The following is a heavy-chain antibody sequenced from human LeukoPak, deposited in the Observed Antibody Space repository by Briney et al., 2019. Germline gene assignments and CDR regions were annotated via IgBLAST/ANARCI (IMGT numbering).Heavy chain of an antibody. CDR3: AREGRSLQTY. V-gene: IGHV3-7*03. CDR1: GFTFSSYW. Sequence: PAGGSLRLSCAASGFTFSSYWMSWVRLAPGKGLEWVANIKEDGTETYYVDSVKGRFTISRDNAKNSLYLQMNSLRVEDTAVYYCAREGRSLQTYWGQGTLVTVSS. CDR2: IKEDGTET. J-gene: IGHJ4*02. D-gene: IGHD5-24*01.